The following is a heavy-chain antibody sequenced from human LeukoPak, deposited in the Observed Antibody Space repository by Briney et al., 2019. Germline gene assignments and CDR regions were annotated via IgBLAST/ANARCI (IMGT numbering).Heavy chain of an antibody. J-gene: IGHJ4*02. V-gene: IGHV5-51*01. CDR2: IYPGDSDT. CDR3: AQRGPDGYYFAY. D-gene: IGHD1-1*01. CDR1: GYTFTSYW. Sequence: GESLKISCKGSGYTFTSYWIAWVRQMPGKGPEWMGIIYPGDSDTRYSPSFRGQVTISADKSITTVHLQWSSLKASDTAMYYCAQRGPDGYYFAYWGQGTLATVSS.